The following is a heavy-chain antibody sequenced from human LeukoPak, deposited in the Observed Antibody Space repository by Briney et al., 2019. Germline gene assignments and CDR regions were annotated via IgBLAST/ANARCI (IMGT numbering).Heavy chain of an antibody. CDR1: GGTFSSYA. V-gene: IGHV1-69*05. D-gene: IGHD3-22*01. J-gene: IGHJ4*02. CDR3: ARGAITYYYDSSGYYPPDY. Sequence: SVKVSCKASGGTFSSYAISWVRQAPGQGLEWMGRIIPIFGTANYARKFQGRVTITTDESTSTAYMELSSLRSEDTAVYYCARGAITYYYDSSGYYPPDYWGQGTLVTVSS. CDR2: IIPIFGTA.